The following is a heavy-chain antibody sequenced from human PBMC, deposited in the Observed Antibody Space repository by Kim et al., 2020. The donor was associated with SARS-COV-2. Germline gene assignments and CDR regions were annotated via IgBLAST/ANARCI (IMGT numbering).Heavy chain of an antibody. CDR3: ARKAAATVGWFDP. CDR2: INPNSGGT. D-gene: IGHD6-13*01. Sequence: ASVKVSCKASGYTFTGYYMHWVRQAPGQGLEWMGRINPNSGGTNYAQKFQGRVTMTRDTSISTAYMELSRLRSDDTAVYYCARKAAATVGWFDPWGQGTLVTVSS. CDR1: GYTFTGYY. V-gene: IGHV1-2*06. J-gene: IGHJ5*02.